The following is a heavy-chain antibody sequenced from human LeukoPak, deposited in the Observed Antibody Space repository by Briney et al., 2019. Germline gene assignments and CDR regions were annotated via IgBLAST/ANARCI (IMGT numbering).Heavy chain of an antibody. Sequence: PGGSLRLSCAASGFTFSSYAMSWVRQAPGKGLEWVSAISGSGGSTYYADSVKGRFTNSRDNSKNTLYLQMNSLRAEDTAVYYCAKSNRITMIVVVITAFDYWGQGTLVTVSS. D-gene: IGHD3-22*01. V-gene: IGHV3-23*01. J-gene: IGHJ4*02. CDR1: GFTFSSYA. CDR3: AKSNRITMIVVVITAFDY. CDR2: ISGSGGST.